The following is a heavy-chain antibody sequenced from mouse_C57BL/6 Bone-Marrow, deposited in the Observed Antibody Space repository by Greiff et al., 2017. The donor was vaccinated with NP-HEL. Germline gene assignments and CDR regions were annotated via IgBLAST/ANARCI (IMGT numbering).Heavy chain of an antibody. J-gene: IGHJ2*01. CDR3: ARDRGRGFDY. V-gene: IGHV1-59*01. CDR2: IDPSDSYT. D-gene: IGHD2-14*01. Sequence: VQLQQPGAELVRPGTSVKLSCKASGYTFTSYWMHWVKQRPGQGLEWIGVIDPSDSYTNYNQKFKGKATLTVDTSSSTAYMQLSSLTSEDSAVYYCARDRGRGFDYWGQGTTLTVSS. CDR1: GYTFTSYW.